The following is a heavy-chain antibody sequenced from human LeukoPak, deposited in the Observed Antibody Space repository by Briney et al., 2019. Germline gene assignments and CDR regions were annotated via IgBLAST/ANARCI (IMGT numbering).Heavy chain of an antibody. D-gene: IGHD6-13*01. CDR1: GFTFRIYL. Sequence: GGSLRLSCTASGFTFRIYLMSWVRQAPGKGLEWVSGISGDGRTTHYADSVKGRFTISRDNSKNTLYLQVHSLRAEDTAVYYCAKDYSISWLFDYWGQGTLVTVSS. V-gene: IGHV3-23*01. CDR2: ISGDGRTT. J-gene: IGHJ4*02. CDR3: AKDYSISWLFDY.